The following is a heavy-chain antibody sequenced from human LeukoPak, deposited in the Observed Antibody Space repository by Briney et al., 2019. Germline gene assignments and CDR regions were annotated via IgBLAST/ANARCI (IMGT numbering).Heavy chain of an antibody. CDR2: IYYRGNT. D-gene: IGHD6-25*01. V-gene: IGHV4-39*01. CDR1: GGSISDSNYY. CDR3: ARQSTIAAAKIDP. J-gene: IGHJ5*02. Sequence: ASETLSLTCTVSGGSISDSNYYWGWIRQPPGRGLEWIGNIYYRGNTFYSPSLKSRVTGSVDTSKNQFSLKLSSVTAADTAIYYCARQSTIAAAKIDPWGQGSLVTVSS.